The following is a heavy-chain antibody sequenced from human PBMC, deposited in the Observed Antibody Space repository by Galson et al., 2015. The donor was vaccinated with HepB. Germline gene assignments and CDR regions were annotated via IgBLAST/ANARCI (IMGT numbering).Heavy chain of an antibody. CDR2: ISGGGGST. Sequence: SLRLSCAASGFTFREYAMSWVRQPPGKGLEWVSGISGGGGSTYYADSVKGRFTISRDNSKNTLYLQMNSLRAEDTAVYYCARGRAADFVFGVAAADYLDYWGQGTLVTVSS. J-gene: IGHJ4*02. D-gene: IGHD3-3*01. CDR3: ARGRAADFVFGVAAADYLDY. V-gene: IGHV3-23*01. CDR1: GFTFREYA.